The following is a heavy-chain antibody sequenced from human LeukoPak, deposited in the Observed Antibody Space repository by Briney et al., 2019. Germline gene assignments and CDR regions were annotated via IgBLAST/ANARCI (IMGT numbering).Heavy chain of an antibody. D-gene: IGHD6-13*01. CDR3: ARDAQQLAPDFDY. Sequence: GGSLRLSWAASGFTFNDYAMHWVRQAPGKGLEWVANIKQDGSEKYYVDSVKGRFTISRDSAKNSLYLQMSSLRVEDTAVYYCARDAQQLAPDFDYWGQGTLVTVSS. CDR1: GFTFNDYA. CDR2: IKQDGSEK. J-gene: IGHJ4*02. V-gene: IGHV3-7*03.